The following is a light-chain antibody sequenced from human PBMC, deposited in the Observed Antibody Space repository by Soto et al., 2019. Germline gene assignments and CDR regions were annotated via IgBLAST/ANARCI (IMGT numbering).Light chain of an antibody. J-gene: IGKJ3*01. V-gene: IGKV3-20*01. CDR3: QQYGGSFRV. CDR2: GAS. Sequence: EIVLTQSPVTLSLSPGEIATLSCSASQSVSSSYLACYQQKPGQAPRLLLYGASSRATGIPDRLSGSGSGTHFTLTISRLEPEDFAVYYCQQYGGSFRVFGPGTKVDI. CDR1: QSVSSSY.